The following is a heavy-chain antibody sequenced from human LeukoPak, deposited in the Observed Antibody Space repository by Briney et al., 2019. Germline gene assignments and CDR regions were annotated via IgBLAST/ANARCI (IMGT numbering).Heavy chain of an antibody. D-gene: IGHD3-9*01. Sequence: GGSLRLSCAASGFTFNSYWMSWVRQAPGKGLEWVANIKQDGSEKYYVDSVKGRFTISRDNAKNSLYLQMNSLRAEDTAVYYCARERDDILTGYNFDYWGQGTLVTVSS. CDR2: IKQDGSEK. CDR3: ARERDDILTGYNFDY. CDR1: GFTFNSYW. J-gene: IGHJ4*02. V-gene: IGHV3-7*01.